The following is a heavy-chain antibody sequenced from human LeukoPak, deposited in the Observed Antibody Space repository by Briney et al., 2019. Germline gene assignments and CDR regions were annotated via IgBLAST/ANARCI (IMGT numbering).Heavy chain of an antibody. V-gene: IGHV3-23*01. J-gene: IGHJ4*02. Sequence: PGGSLRLSCAASGFTFSSYAMSWVRQAPGKGLEWVSAISGSGGSTYYADSVKGRFTISRDNSKNTLYLQMNSLRAEDTAVYYCAKDGMGHYDFWSGYQPQYYFDYWGQGTQVTVSS. CDR1: GFTFSSYA. D-gene: IGHD3-3*01. CDR2: ISGSGGST. CDR3: AKDGMGHYDFWSGYQPQYYFDY.